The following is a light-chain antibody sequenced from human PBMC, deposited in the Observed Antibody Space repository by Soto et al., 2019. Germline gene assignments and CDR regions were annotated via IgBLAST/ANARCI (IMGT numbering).Light chain of an antibody. CDR2: GAS. J-gene: IGKJ5*01. V-gene: IGKV3-20*01. CDR3: QQYNNWPIT. Sequence: EIVLTQSPGTLSLSPGERATLTCRASQSVSSSYLAWYQQKPGQAPRLLIYGASSRATGIPDRFSGSGSGTDFTLTIFSLQSEDFALYYCQQYNNWPITFGQGTRLEIK. CDR1: QSVSSSY.